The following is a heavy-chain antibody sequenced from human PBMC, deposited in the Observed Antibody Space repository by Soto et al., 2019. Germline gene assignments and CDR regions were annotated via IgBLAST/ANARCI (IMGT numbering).Heavy chain of an antibody. Sequence: GASVKFSCKASGYTFINYYIHWVRQAPGQGLEWMAIINPMGGSTNYXXEFQGRVXXTSDTSTSTVXMELSXLRFEDTALFYCARDLAARDLRGQGTLVTVSS. J-gene: IGHJ5*02. V-gene: IGHV1-46*01. CDR3: ARDLAARDL. CDR2: INPMGGST. CDR1: GYTFINYY. D-gene: IGHD6-6*01.